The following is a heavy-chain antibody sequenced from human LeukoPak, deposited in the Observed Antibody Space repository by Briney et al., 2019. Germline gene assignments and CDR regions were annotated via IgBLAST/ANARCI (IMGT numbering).Heavy chain of an antibody. V-gene: IGHV4-59*01. Sequence: SETLSLTCTVSGGSISNYHWSWIRQPPGKGLEWIGYMYYSGSTYYNPSLKSRVTISVDTSKNQFSLKLSSVTAADTAVYYCASSHPLGSNNDYFTPFDYWGQGTLITVSS. CDR2: MYYSGST. CDR3: ASSHPLGSNNDYFTPFDY. CDR1: GGSISNYH. D-gene: IGHD3-16*01. J-gene: IGHJ4*02.